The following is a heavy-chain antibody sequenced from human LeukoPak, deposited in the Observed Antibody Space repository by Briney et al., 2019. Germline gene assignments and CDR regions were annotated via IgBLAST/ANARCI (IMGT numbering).Heavy chain of an antibody. Sequence: PSETLSLTCTVSGGSISSHYWSWIRQPPGKGLEWIGYIYYSGSTNYNPSLKSRVSISVDTSKNQFSLKLSSVTAADTAVYYCARTGSTVTMLYPFDHWGQGTLVTVSS. CDR2: IYYSGST. CDR3: ARTGSTVTMLYPFDH. CDR1: GGSISSHY. D-gene: IGHD4-17*01. V-gene: IGHV4-59*11. J-gene: IGHJ4*02.